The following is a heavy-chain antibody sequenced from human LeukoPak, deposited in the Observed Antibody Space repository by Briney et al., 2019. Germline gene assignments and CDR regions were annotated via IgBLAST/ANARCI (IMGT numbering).Heavy chain of an antibody. V-gene: IGHV3-30*02. CDR2: IQYDGSNK. J-gene: IGHJ6*03. D-gene: IGHD3-22*01. CDR1: GFTFSSYG. Sequence: PGGSLRLSCAASGFTFSSYGMHWVRQAPGKGLEWVAFIQYDGSNKYYADSVKGRFTISRDNSKNILYLQMNSLRTEDTAVYYCARGRNYYDSSGYHLSAYYYYYMDVWGKGTTVTISS. CDR3: ARGRNYYDSSGYHLSAYYYYYMDV.